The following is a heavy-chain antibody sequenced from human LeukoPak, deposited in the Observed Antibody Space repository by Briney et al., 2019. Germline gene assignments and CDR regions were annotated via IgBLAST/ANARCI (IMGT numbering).Heavy chain of an antibody. Sequence: SVKVSCKASGGTFSSYAISWVRQAPGQGLEWMGRIIPILGIANYAQKFQGRVTLTCDASTSTVYMELSSLTSEDTAVYSCARELHGGYFDYWGQGTLVTVSS. D-gene: IGHD3-16*01. CDR1: GGTFSSYA. V-gene: IGHV1-69*04. J-gene: IGHJ4*02. CDR3: ARELHGGYFDY. CDR2: IIPILGIA.